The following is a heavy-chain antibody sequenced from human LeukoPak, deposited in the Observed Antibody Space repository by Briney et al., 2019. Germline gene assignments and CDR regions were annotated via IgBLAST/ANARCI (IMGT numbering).Heavy chain of an antibody. D-gene: IGHD6-19*01. CDR1: GFSFSSFS. CDR2: ISGGSSFT. CDR3: ARDLGYSSGPDY. V-gene: IGHV3-21*01. Sequence: PGGSLRLSCAASGFSFSSFSMNWVRQAPGKGLEWVSYISGGSSFTYYVDSVKGRFTISRDNAKNSLYLQMNSLRAEDTAVYYCARDLGYSSGPDYWGQGTRVTVSS. J-gene: IGHJ4*02.